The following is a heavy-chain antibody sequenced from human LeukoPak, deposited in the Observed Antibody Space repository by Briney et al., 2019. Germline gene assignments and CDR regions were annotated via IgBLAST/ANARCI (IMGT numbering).Heavy chain of an antibody. V-gene: IGHV3-7*01. CDR1: GFTFSSYW. CDR2: IKQDGSEK. CDR3: ARAANYIVVVPAAIPNWFVP. Sequence: PGGSLRLSCAASGFTFSSYWMSWVRQAPGKGLEWVANIKQDGSEKYYVDSVKGRFTISRDNAKNSLYLQMNSLRAEDTAVYYCARAANYIVVVPAAIPNWFVPWGQGTLVTVSS. J-gene: IGHJ5*02. D-gene: IGHD2-2*01.